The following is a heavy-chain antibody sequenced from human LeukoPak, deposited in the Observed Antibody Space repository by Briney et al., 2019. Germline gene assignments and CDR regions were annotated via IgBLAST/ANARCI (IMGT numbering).Heavy chain of an antibody. V-gene: IGHV1-69*05. CDR3: ARVQDLTGFDP. J-gene: IGHJ5*02. CDR2: IMPLFGTA. CDR1: GGTFNSSA. Sequence: SVKVSCKTSGGTFNSSAISWVRQAPGQGLEWLGGIMPLFGTAGYAQKFQGRVTITKDESTRTVYLELTSLTSDDTAVYYCARVQDLTGFDPWGQGTLVTVSS. D-gene: IGHD7-27*01.